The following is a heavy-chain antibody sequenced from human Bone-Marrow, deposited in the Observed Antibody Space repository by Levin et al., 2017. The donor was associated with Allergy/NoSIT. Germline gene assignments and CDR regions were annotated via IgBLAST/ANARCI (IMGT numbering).Heavy chain of an antibody. Sequence: PVASVKVSCKASGYTFASYNLHWVRQAPGQGLEWMGRIDPKNGHTHYSQKLQGRVAMTRDTSTSTVYMDMSSLGSEDTAVYYCTRELGGTCYFDYWGQGTLVTFSS. V-gene: IGHV1-46*01. D-gene: IGHD1-26*01. CDR2: IDPKNGHT. J-gene: IGHJ4*02. CDR1: GYTFASYN. CDR3: TRELGGTCYFDY.